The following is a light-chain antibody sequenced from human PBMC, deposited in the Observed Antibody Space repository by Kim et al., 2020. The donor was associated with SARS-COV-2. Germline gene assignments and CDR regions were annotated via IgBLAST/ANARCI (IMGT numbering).Light chain of an antibody. CDR2: QDS. CDR1: KLGDKY. CDR3: QAWDSSTANVV. V-gene: IGLV3-1*01. Sequence: PGQAASINCSGDKLGDKYACWYQQKPGQSPVLVIYQDSKRPSGIPERFSGSNSGNTATLTISGTQAMDEADYYCQAWDSSTANVVFGGGTKLTVL. J-gene: IGLJ2*01.